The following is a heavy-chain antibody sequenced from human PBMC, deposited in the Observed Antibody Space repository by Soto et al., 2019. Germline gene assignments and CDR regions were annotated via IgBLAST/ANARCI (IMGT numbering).Heavy chain of an antibody. CDR1: GFTFNNYD. CDR3: ARGGPNWDYYFYGMDV. D-gene: IGHD3-16*01. J-gene: IGHJ6*02. V-gene: IGHV3-13*01. CDR2: FGSAGDI. Sequence: GESLRLSCAASGFTFNNYDMLWVRQAPGKGLEWVSTFGSAGDIYYSDSVKGRFTISRDNARNSLYLQMNSLRAADTAVYYCARGGPNWDYYFYGMDVWGQGTTVTVSS.